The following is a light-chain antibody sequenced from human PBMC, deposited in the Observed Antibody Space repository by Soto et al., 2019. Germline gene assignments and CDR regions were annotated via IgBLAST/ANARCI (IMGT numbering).Light chain of an antibody. CDR1: SSDVGGYNF. J-gene: IGLJ1*01. Sequence: QSVLTQPPSASGSPGQSVTISCTGTSSDVGGYNFVSWYQQHPGRAPKLIIYEVSKRPSGVPDRFSGSKSGNTASLTVSRLQAEDEADYYCISYVDTNKFVFGTGTKLTVL. CDR3: ISYVDTNKFV. V-gene: IGLV2-8*01. CDR2: EVS.